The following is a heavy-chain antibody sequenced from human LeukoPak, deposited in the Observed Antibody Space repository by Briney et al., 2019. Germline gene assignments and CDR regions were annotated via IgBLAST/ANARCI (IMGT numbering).Heavy chain of an antibody. CDR1: GFTVSSNY. Sequence: GGSLRLSCAASGFTVSSNYMSWVRQAPGKGLEWVSVIYSGGSTYYADSVKGRFTISRDNSKNTLYLQMNSLRAEDTAVYYCARAPIGDYYYYGMDVWGQGTTVTVSS. J-gene: IGHJ6*02. V-gene: IGHV3-66*01. CDR2: IYSGGST. CDR3: ARAPIGDYYYYGMDV. D-gene: IGHD3-10*01.